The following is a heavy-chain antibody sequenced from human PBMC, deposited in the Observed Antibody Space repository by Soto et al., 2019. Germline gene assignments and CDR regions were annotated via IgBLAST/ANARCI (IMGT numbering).Heavy chain of an antibody. D-gene: IGHD6-19*01. CDR2: INPSGGST. J-gene: IGHJ4*02. CDR3: ARGFPAYSSGWSYTDY. Sequence: ASVKVSCKASGYTFTSYYMHWVRQAPGQGLEWMGIINPSGGSTSYAQKFQGRVTMTRYTSTSTVYMELSSLRSEDTAVYYCARGFPAYSSGWSYTDYWGQGTLVTVSS. CDR1: GYTFTSYY. V-gene: IGHV1-46*01.